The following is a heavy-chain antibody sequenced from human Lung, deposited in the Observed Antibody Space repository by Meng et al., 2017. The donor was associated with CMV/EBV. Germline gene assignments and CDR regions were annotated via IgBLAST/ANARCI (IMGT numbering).Heavy chain of an antibody. CDR3: ASFPPPGKQWLVTDY. D-gene: IGHD6-19*01. Sequence: QVQLREAGPGLGKPSGTLPLTCAVSGGSISSSNWWSWVRQPPGKGLEWIGEIYHSGSTNYNPSLKSRVTISVDKSKNQFSLKLSSVTAADTAVYYCASFPPPGKQWLVTDYWGQGTLVTVSS. J-gene: IGHJ4*02. CDR1: GGSISSSNW. CDR2: IYHSGST. V-gene: IGHV4-4*02.